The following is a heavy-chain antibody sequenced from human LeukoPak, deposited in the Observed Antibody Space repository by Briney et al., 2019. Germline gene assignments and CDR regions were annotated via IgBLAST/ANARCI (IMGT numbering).Heavy chain of an antibody. CDR1: GYTLSDHH. J-gene: IGHJ4*02. Sequence: ASVKVSCKASGYTLSDHHLIWVRQAPGQGLEWTGWIRPKNNGVRYAQEFQGRVTVTRDTSINTAYMELTSLTSDDTAIYYCARDPVDGYSHYDFWGQGTLVTVSS. CDR3: ARDPVDGYSHYDF. D-gene: IGHD5-24*01. CDR2: IRPKNNGV. V-gene: IGHV1-2*02.